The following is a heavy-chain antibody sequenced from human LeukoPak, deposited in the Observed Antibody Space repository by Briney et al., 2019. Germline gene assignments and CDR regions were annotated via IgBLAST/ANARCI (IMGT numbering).Heavy chain of an antibody. CDR2: IYYRGNT. D-gene: IGHD3-22*01. J-gene: IGHJ3*02. V-gene: IGHV4-39*01. CDR3: ADSSRYLGAGVFDS. Sequence: PSETLSLTCSVSGASINRSDYCWGWIRQPPGKGLEWIGTIYYRGNTYYNPSLKSRVTISVDTSKKQFSLNRTSVTAADTAVYFCADSSRYLGAGVFDSWGQGTMVTVSS. CDR1: GASINRSDYC.